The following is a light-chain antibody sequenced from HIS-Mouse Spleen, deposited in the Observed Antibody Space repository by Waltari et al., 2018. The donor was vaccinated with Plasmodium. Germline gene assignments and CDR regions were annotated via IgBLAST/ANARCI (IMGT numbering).Light chain of an antibody. CDR1: SSDVGVYKY. J-gene: IGLJ2*01. CDR3: SSYAGSNNLV. V-gene: IGLV2-8*01. CDR2: EVS. Sequence: QSALTQPPSASGSPGQSVTISCTGTSSDVGVYKYFSWYQQHPGKAPKLMIYEVSKRPSGVPDRFSGSKSGNTASLTVSGLQAEDEADYYCSSYAGSNNLVYGGGTKLTVL.